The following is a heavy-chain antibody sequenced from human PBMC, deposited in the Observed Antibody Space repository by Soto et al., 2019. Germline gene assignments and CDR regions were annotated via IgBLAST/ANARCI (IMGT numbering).Heavy chain of an antibody. Sequence: EVQLLESGGGLVQPGGSLRLSCAASGFTFSTYAMNWVRQAPGKGLEWVSGISGSGDSTYYADSVKGRFTVSRDNSKTTLYLQMTSLRAESTAVFYCAKERSSGWSFDYWGQGTLVTVSS. V-gene: IGHV3-23*01. D-gene: IGHD6-19*01. J-gene: IGHJ4*02. CDR3: AKERSSGWSFDY. CDR2: ISGSGDST. CDR1: GFTFSTYA.